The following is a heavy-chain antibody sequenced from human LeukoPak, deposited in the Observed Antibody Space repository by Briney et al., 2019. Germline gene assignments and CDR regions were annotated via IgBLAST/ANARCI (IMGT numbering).Heavy chain of an antibody. CDR2: ISGSGGST. CDR3: AKDSAAMSADFDY. D-gene: IGHD2-2*01. V-gene: IGHV3-23*01. J-gene: IGHJ4*02. Sequence: GGSLRVSCAATGFTFSSYAMSWVRQAPGKGLEWVSAISGSGGSTYYADSVKGRFTISRDNSKNTLYLQMNSLRAEDTAVYYCAKDSAAMSADFDYWGQGTLVTVSS. CDR1: GFTFSSYA.